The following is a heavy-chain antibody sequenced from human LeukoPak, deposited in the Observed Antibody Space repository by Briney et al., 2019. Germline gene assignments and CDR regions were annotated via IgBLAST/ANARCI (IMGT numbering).Heavy chain of an antibody. CDR3: ARRRDTAALFYRYYYRDV. V-gene: IGHV4-34*01. Sequence: SETLSLTCAVYGGSFSGYYWSWIRQPPGKGLEWIGQITYGGKTKYNPSLKSRVTISIDTSKNQVSLKLHSVTAADTAVYYCARRRDTAALFYRYYYRDVWGKGTTVTISS. CDR1: GGSFSGYY. D-gene: IGHD2-2*01. CDR2: ITYGGKT. J-gene: IGHJ6*03.